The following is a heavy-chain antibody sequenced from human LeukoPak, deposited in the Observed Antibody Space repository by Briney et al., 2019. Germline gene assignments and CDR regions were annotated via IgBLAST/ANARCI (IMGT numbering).Heavy chain of an antibody. CDR1: GFTFDDYA. D-gene: IGHD6-19*01. CDR3: ARTQGAVAGGLDY. V-gene: IGHV3-9*01. J-gene: IGHJ4*02. Sequence: PGGSLRLSCAASGFTFDDYAMHWVRQAPGKGLEWVSGISWNSGSIGYADSVKGRFTISRDNAKNSLYLQMNSLRAEDTAVFYCARTQGAVAGGLDYWGQGTLVTVSS. CDR2: ISWNSGSI.